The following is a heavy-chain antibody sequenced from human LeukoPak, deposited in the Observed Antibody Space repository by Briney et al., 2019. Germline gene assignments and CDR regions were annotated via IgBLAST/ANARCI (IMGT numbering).Heavy chain of an antibody. V-gene: IGHV3-21*01. CDR2: ISSSSSYI. CDR3: ARGGITIFGVQYYFDY. Sequence: GGSLRLSCAASGFTFSSYSMNWVRQAPGKGLDWVSSISSSSSYIYYVDSVKGRFTISRDNAKNSLYLQMNSLRAEDTAVYYCARGGITIFGVQYYFDYWGQGTLVTVSS. J-gene: IGHJ4*02. CDR1: GFTFSSYS. D-gene: IGHD3-3*01.